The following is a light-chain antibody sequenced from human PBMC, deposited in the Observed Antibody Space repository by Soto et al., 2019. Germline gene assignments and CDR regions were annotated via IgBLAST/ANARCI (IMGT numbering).Light chain of an antibody. CDR1: QTITTY. CDR2: GAS. V-gene: IGKV1-39*01. J-gene: IGKJ1*01. Sequence: DIQMTQSPSSLSASVGDRVTITCRASQTITTYVNWYQQKPGKAPKLLIYGASSLQSGVPARFTGGGSGTDFILTIRSLQPEESATYPLQQSHSTPWTFGQGTKVEIK. CDR3: QQSHSTPWT.